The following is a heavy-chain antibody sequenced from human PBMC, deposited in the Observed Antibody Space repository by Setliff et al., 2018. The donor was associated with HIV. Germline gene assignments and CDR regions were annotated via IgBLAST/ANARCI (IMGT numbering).Heavy chain of an antibody. CDR3: ARGRRTRARSYENYYYYGMDV. CDR1: GGTFSSYA. D-gene: IGHD1-26*01. J-gene: IGHJ6*02. V-gene: IGHV1-69*04. Sequence: SVKVSCKASGGTFSSYAISWVRQAPGQGLEWMGRISAYNGNTDHAQRLQGRVTITADKSTSTAYMELSSLRSEDTAVYYCARGRRTRARSYENYYYYGMDVWGQGTTVTVSS. CDR2: ISAYNGNT.